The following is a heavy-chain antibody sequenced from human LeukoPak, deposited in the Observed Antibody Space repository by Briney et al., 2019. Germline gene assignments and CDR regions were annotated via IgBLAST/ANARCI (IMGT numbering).Heavy chain of an antibody. V-gene: IGHV3-43*01. CDR3: ARHPGDFTGIVNYYYMDV. D-gene: IGHD1-26*01. CDR2: ISWDGGST. Sequence: GGSLRLSCAASGFNFRDYTMHWVRQVPGRGLEWVAVISWDGGSTYYVDSVKGRFTISRDNAKNSLYLQMNSLRPEDTAIYFCARHPGDFTGIVNYYYMDVWGKGTTVTVSS. J-gene: IGHJ6*03. CDR1: GFNFRDYT.